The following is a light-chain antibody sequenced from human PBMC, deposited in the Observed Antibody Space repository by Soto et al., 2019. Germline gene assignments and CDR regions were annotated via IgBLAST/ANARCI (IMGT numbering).Light chain of an antibody. V-gene: IGLV1-47*01. J-gene: IGLJ1*01. CDR3: AAWDDSRSANYV. Sequence: QSVLTQPPSASGTPGQRVTISCSGSSSNIGSNYVYWYQQLPGTAPKLLIYRNNQRPSGVPDRFSGSKSGTSASLAISGLRPEDEADYYYAAWDDSRSANYVFGTGTKLTVL. CDR2: RNN. CDR1: SSNIGSNY.